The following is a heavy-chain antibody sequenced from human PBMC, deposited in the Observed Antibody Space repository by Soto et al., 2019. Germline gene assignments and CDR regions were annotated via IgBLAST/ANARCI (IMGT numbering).Heavy chain of an antibody. J-gene: IGHJ5*02. CDR3: ARAYYGSGDQFDP. D-gene: IGHD3-10*01. CDR2: IYYSGST. V-gene: IGHV4-59*01. Sequence: QVQLQESGPGLVKPSETLSLTCTVSGGSISSYYWSWIRQPPGKGLEWIGYIYYSGSTNYNPSLTRRRTISVDTSKNQSSLKLSSVTAADTAVYYCARAYYGSGDQFDPWGQGTLVTVSS. CDR1: GGSISSYY.